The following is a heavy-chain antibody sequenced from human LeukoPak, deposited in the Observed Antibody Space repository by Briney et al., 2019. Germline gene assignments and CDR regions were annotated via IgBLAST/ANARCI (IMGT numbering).Heavy chain of an antibody. CDR2: ISGSGGST. D-gene: IGHD2-15*01. J-gene: IGHJ3*02. Sequence: GGSLRLSCAASGFTFSSYAMSRVRQAPGKGLEWVSAISGSGGSTYYADSVKGRFTISRDNSKNTLYLQMNSLRAEDPAVYYCAKSPRGGSCWDAFDIWGQGTMVTVSS. CDR3: AKSPRGGSCWDAFDI. V-gene: IGHV3-23*01. CDR1: GFTFSSYA.